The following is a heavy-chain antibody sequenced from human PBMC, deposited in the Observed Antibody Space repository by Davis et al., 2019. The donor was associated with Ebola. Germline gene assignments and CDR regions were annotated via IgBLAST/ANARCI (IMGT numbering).Heavy chain of an antibody. CDR2: INSDGSST. D-gene: IGHD3-3*01. V-gene: IGHV3-74*01. CDR1: GFTFSSYW. CDR3: GRVLRFLEWSTRYYYYGMDV. Sequence: GESLKIPCAASGFTFSSYWMHWVRQAPGKGRVWVSRINSDGSSTSYADSVKGRFTISRDNAKNTLYLQMNSLRAEDTAVYYCGRVLRFLEWSTRYYYYGMDVWGQGTTVTVSS. J-gene: IGHJ6*02.